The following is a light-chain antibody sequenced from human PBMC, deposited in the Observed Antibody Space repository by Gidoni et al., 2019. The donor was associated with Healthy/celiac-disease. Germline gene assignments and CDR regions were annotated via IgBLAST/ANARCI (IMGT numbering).Light chain of an antibody. CDR2: DKN. Sequence: QSVFTHPPSVSAAPGQKVTISCSGSRSNIGKNYVSWYQQLPGTAPNLLIYDKNKRPSGIPDRFSGSKSGTSATLGITGLQTGDEADYYCGTWDSSLSAVVFGGGTKLTVL. CDR1: RSNIGKNY. V-gene: IGLV1-51*01. CDR3: GTWDSSLSAVV. J-gene: IGLJ2*01.